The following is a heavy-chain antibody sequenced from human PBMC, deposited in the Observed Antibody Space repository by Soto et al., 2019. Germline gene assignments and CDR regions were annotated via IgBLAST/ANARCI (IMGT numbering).Heavy chain of an antibody. V-gene: IGHV4-34*01. D-gene: IGHD3-16*02. CDR1: GGSFSGYY. CDR3: ARLGGRFDYVWGSYRYFYFDY. CDR2: INHSGST. J-gene: IGHJ4*02. Sequence: PSETLSLTCAVYGGSFSGYYWSWIRQPPGKGLEWIGEINHSGSTNYNPSLKSRVTISVDTSKNQFSLKLSSVTAADTAVYYCARLGGRFDYVWGSYRYFYFDYWGQGTLVTVS.